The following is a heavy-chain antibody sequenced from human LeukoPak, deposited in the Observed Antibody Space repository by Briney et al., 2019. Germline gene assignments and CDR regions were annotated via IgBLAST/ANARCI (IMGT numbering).Heavy chain of an antibody. V-gene: IGHV3-21*01. D-gene: IGHD3-10*02. CDR1: GFAVSSYS. Sequence: GGSLTLSCTASGFAVSSYSMNWVRQAPGKGLEWVSSISTSSIYIYYTDSVKGRFTISRDNAKNSLYLQMNSLRAEDTAVYYCAELGITMIGGVWGKGTTVTISS. CDR2: ISTSSIYI. J-gene: IGHJ6*04. CDR3: AELGITMIGGV.